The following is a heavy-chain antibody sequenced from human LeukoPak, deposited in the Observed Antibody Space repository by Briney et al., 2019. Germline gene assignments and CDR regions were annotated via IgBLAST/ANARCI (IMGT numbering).Heavy chain of an antibody. D-gene: IGHD4-17*01. J-gene: IGHJ4*02. CDR2: IRYDGSNK. CDR1: GFTFSSYG. V-gene: IGHV3-30*02. CDR3: AKAIGDYIPQGFDC. Sequence: GGSLRLSRAASGFTFSSYGMHWVRQAPGKGLEWVAFIRYDGSNKYYADSVKGRFTISRDNSKNTLYLQMGSLRAEDTAVYYCAKAIGDYIPQGFDCWGQGTLVTVSS.